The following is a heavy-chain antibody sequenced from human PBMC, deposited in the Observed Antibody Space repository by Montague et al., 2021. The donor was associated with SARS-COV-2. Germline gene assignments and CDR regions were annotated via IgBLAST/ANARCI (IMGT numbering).Heavy chain of an antibody. D-gene: IGHD2-2*02. CDR1: GGSFSRYY. Sequence: SETLSLTCAVSGGSFSRYYWSWIRQPPGKGLEWIGEISQSGNTKYNPYLQSRVSISLDTSRNQFSLKVSSVTAADTAIYYCARLGYGIVPSPILGLGPYYSFYYMDVWGKGTTVTVS. V-gene: IGHV4-34*01. J-gene: IGHJ6*03. CDR2: ISQSGNT. CDR3: ARLGYGIVPSPILGLGPYYSFYYMDV.